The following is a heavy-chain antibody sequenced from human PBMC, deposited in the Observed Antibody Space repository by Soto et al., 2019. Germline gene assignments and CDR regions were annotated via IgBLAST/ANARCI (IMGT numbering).Heavy chain of an antibody. CDR3: TRESAGAFDY. V-gene: IGHV3-66*01. CDR2: MYSGGAT. D-gene: IGHD1-26*01. Sequence: CGSLRLSCVASGFTVSTYYMNWVRQAPGKGLEWVSIMYSGGATYYAHSVRDRFTISRDSSKNTLFLQMSSLRAEDTAVYYCTRESAGAFDYWGEGTLVTVSS. J-gene: IGHJ4*02. CDR1: GFTVSTYY.